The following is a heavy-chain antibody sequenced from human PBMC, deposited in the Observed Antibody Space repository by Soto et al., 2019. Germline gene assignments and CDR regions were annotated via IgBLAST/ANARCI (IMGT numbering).Heavy chain of an antibody. V-gene: IGHV3-64D*06. CDR2: ISSNGGST. J-gene: IGHJ4*02. CDR1: GFTFSSYA. Sequence: EVQLVESGGGLVQPGGSLRLSCSASGFTFSSYAMHWVRQAPGKGLEYVSAISSNGGSTYYADSVKGRFTISRDNSKNTLYLQMSSLRAEDTAVYYCVKRLVSSGYSFDYWGQGTLVTVSS. D-gene: IGHD3-22*01. CDR3: VKRLVSSGYSFDY.